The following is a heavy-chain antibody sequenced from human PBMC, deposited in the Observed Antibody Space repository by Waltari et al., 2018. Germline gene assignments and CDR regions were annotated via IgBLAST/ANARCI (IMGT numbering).Heavy chain of an antibody. CDR2: IYTSGST. CDR3: ARELKDYGDYVSYYYMDV. V-gene: IGHV4-4*07. CDR1: GGSISSYY. Sequence: QVQLQESGPGLVKPSETLSLTCTVSGGSISSYYWSWIRQPAGKGLEWIGRIYTSGSTTYNPSLKSRVTMSVDTSKNQFSLKLSSVTAADTAVYYCARELKDYGDYVSYYYMDVWGKGTTVTVSS. J-gene: IGHJ6*03. D-gene: IGHD4-17*01.